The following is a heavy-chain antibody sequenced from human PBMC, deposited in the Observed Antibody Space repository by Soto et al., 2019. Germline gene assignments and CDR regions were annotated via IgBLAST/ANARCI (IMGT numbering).Heavy chain of an antibody. D-gene: IGHD4-17*01. CDR1: GYTLTELS. Sequence: ASVKVSCKVSGYTLTELSMHWVRQAPGKGLEWMGGFDPEDGETIYAQKFQGRVTMTEDTSTDTAYMELSSLRSEDTAVYYCATGLYGDYISGAFDIWGQGTMVTVS. CDR3: ATGLYGDYISGAFDI. CDR2: FDPEDGET. J-gene: IGHJ3*02. V-gene: IGHV1-24*01.